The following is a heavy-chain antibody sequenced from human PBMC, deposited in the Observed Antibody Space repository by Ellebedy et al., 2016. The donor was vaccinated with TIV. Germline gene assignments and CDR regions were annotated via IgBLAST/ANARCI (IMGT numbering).Heavy chain of an antibody. J-gene: IGHJ4*02. CDR2: IRYDGSNK. D-gene: IGHD2-21*01. V-gene: IGHV3-30*02. Sequence: GESLKISCAASGFTFSDYGMYRVRQAPGKGLEWVAMIRYDGSNKYYPDSVKGRFTVSRDDSNNTLYLQMNSLRVEDTAVYYCAKDPIAHVALYYFDYWGQGTLVTVSS. CDR3: AKDPIAHVALYYFDY. CDR1: GFTFSDYG.